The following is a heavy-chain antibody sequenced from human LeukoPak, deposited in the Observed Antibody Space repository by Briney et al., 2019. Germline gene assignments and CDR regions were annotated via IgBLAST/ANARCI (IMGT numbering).Heavy chain of an antibody. CDR3: ARVVVVTATNYYYYMDV. V-gene: IGHV4-34*01. J-gene: IGHJ6*03. Sequence: SETLSLTCAIYSESFSGYFWSWIRQPPGKGLEWIGEINYSGSTNYNPSLKSRVTISVDTSKNQFSLKLSSVTAADTAVYYCARVVVVTATNYYYYMDVWGKGTTVTVSS. CDR2: INYSGST. D-gene: IGHD2-21*02. CDR1: SESFSGYF.